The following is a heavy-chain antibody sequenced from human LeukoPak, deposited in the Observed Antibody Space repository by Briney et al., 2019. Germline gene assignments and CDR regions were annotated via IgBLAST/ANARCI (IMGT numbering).Heavy chain of an antibody. CDR1: GGSISSSSYY. CDR2: IYYSGST. CDR3: ARDGDYYDSSGYYGY. V-gene: IGHV4-39*07. Sequence: TSETLSLTCTVSGGSISSSSYYWGWIRQPPGKGLEWIGSIYYSGSTYYNPSLKSRVTISVDTSKNQFSLKLSSVTAADTAVYYCARDGDYYDSSGYYGYWGQGTLVTVSS. D-gene: IGHD3-22*01. J-gene: IGHJ4*02.